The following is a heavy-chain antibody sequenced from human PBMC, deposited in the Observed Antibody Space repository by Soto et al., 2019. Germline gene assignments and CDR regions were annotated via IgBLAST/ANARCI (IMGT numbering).Heavy chain of an antibody. CDR3: ARGLERYFDWSTYYY. V-gene: IGHV1-18*01. J-gene: IGHJ4*02. D-gene: IGHD3-9*01. Sequence: ASVKVSCKASGYTFTSYGISWVRQAPGQGLEWMGWISAYNGNTNYAQKLQGRVTMTTDTSTSTAYMELRSLRSDDTAVYYCARGLERYFDWSTYYYWGQGTLVPVSS. CDR1: GYTFTSYG. CDR2: ISAYNGNT.